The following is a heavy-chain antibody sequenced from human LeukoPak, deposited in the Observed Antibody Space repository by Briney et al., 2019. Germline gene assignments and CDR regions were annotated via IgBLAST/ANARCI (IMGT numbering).Heavy chain of an antibody. V-gene: IGHV3-30*03. J-gene: IGHJ4*02. D-gene: IGHD6-19*01. CDR2: ISYDGSNK. Sequence: PGGSLRLSCAASGFTFSSYGMHWVRQAPGKGLEWVAVISYDGSNKYYADSVKGRFTISRDNSRNTLYLQMNSLRAEDTAVYYCARHWGYSSGLDYWGQGTLVTVSS. CDR3: ARHWGYSSGLDY. CDR1: GFTFSSYG.